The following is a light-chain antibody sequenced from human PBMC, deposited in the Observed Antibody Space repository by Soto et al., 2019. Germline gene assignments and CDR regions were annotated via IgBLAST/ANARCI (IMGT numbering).Light chain of an antibody. CDR3: QQYSSYSAWT. V-gene: IGKV1-5*01. CDR1: QRINKW. Sequence: DIQMTQSPSTLSASIGDRVTITCRASQRINKWLAWHQQKPGKAPKLLIYDASSLQSGVPPRFSGSGSGTEFTLTIRSLQPDDIATYYCQQYSSYSAWTFGEGTTVDIK. CDR2: DAS. J-gene: IGKJ1*01.